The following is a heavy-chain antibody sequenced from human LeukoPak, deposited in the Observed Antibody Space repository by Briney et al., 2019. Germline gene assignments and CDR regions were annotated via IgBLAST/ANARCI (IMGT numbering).Heavy chain of an antibody. Sequence: ETLSLTCAVXGGSFXGYYWSWIRQPPGKGLEWIGEINHSGSTNYNPSLKSRVTISVDTSKNQFSLKLSSVTAADTAVYYCARGRRGYSYGSLSYWGQGTLVTVSS. J-gene: IGHJ4*02. V-gene: IGHV4-34*01. D-gene: IGHD5-18*01. CDR2: INHSGST. CDR1: GGSFXGYY. CDR3: ARGRRGYSYGSLSY.